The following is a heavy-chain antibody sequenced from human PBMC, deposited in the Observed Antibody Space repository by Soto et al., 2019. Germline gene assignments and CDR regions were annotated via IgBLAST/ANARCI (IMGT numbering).Heavy chain of an antibody. D-gene: IGHD2-21*01. V-gene: IGHV3-23*01. CDR3: TTAISYSLYY. CDR1: GFTFTTYA. J-gene: IGHJ4*02. CDR2: ISGDGGST. Sequence: EVQLLESGGGLVQPGGSLRLSCAASGFTFTTYAMGWARQAPGKGLGWVSAISGDGGSTYYTDSVKGRFTISRDNSKNTALLQMASLRAEDTAVYYYTTAISYSLYYWGQGTLVAVCS.